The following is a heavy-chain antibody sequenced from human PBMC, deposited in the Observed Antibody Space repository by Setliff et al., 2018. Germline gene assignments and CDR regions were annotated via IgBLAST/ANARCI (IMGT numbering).Heavy chain of an antibody. D-gene: IGHD6-19*01. J-gene: IGHJ6*02. CDR3: AREARYSSAWYSYYYGMDV. CDR2: IYYSGST. V-gene: IGHV4-59*01. Sequence: PSETLSLTCTVSGGSISSYYWSWIRQPPGKGLEWIGYIYYSGSTNYNPSLKSRVTISVDTSKNQFSLKLSSVTAADTAVYYCAREARYSSAWYSYYYGMDVWGQGTTVTVSS. CDR1: GGSISSYY.